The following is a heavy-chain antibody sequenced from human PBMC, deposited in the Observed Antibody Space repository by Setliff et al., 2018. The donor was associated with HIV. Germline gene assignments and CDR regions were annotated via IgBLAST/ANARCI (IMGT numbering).Heavy chain of an antibody. CDR3: ARGVKGIATTGKYYFDY. Sequence: ASVKVSCKTSGYAFTDYSIRWVRQAPGQGLEWVGRINPDSRGTNYAQTFQGRVTMTRDTSVSTAYMERSRLKSDDTAVFYCARGVKGIATTGKYYFDYWGQGTRVTVSS. D-gene: IGHD6-13*01. J-gene: IGHJ4*02. CDR1: GYAFTDYS. CDR2: INPDSRGT. V-gene: IGHV1-2*06.